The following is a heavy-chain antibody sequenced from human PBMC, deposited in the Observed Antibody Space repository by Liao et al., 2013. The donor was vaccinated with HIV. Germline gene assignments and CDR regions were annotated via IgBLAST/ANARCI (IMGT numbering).Heavy chain of an antibody. CDR2: LYYGGST. V-gene: IGHV4-39*07. Sequence: QLQLQESGPGLVKPSETLSLTCIVSGDSISSSSYYWGWIRQPPGKGLEWIGSLYYGGSTSYNPSLKSRVTISIDTSKNQFSLKLSSVTAADTAVYYCAREVGGSYDPDAFDIWGQGTMVTVSS. CDR3: AREVGGSYDPDAFDI. D-gene: IGHD1-26*01. CDR1: GDSISSSSYY. J-gene: IGHJ3*02.